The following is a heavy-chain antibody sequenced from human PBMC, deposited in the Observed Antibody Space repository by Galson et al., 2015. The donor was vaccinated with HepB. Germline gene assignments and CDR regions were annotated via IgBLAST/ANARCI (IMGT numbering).Heavy chain of an antibody. J-gene: IGHJ4*02. V-gene: IGHV3-21*01. CDR2: ISSSSSYI. CDR3: ARESPAAWIQLWVFDY. D-gene: IGHD5-18*01. Sequence: SLRLSCAASGFTFSSYSMNWVRQAPGKGLEWVSSISSSSSYIYYADSVKGRFTISRDNAKNSLYLHMNSLRAEDTAVYYCARESPAAWIQLWVFDYWGQGTLVTVSS. CDR1: GFTFSSYS.